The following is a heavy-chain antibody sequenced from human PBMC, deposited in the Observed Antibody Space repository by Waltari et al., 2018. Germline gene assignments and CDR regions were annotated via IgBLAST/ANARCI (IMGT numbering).Heavy chain of an antibody. Sequence: QLQLQESGPGLVKPSETLSLTCTVSGGSISSSSYYWGWIRQPPGQGLEWIGSMYYSGSTYHNPPLKSRVTISVDTSKNQFSLKLRSVTAADTAVYYCARIPHDYGDPRDYWGQGTLVTVSS. J-gene: IGHJ4*02. CDR1: GGSISSSSYY. V-gene: IGHV4-39*01. CDR2: MYYSGST. D-gene: IGHD4-17*01. CDR3: ARIPHDYGDPRDY.